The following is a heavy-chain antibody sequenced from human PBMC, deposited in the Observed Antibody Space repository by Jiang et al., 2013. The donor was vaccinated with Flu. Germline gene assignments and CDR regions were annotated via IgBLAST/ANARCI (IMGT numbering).Heavy chain of an antibody. CDR2: SLILGAS. V-gene: IGHV4-39*01. CDR3: AKHKPSGSLQFFDS. J-gene: IGHJ4*02. D-gene: IGHD3-10*01. Sequence: LLKPSDDPRPSPALSLVSPSGVLFTTGAGSASPQGRAWSGLGVSLILGASYHNPSLNSRVTIHVDTANNQFSLRLTSVTAADTAVYYCAKHKPSGSLQFFDSWGQGTLVTVSS. CDR1: VSPSGVLFTT.